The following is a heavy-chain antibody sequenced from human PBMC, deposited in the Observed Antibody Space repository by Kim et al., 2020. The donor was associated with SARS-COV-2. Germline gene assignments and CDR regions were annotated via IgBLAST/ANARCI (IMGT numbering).Heavy chain of an antibody. Sequence: DAPVTGRFTISRDDSKTPLYLQMNSLKTEDTAVYYCTTEPEKNYYYYMDVWGKGTTVTVSS. J-gene: IGHJ6*03. V-gene: IGHV3-15*01. CDR3: TTEPEKNYYYYMDV.